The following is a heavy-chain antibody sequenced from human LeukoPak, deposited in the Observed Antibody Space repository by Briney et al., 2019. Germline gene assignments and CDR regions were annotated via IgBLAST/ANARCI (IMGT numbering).Heavy chain of an antibody. CDR2: IHPNDGDT. D-gene: IGHD3-10*01. Sequence: ASVKVSCKASGYTFTNFYMHWVQQAPGQGLEWMGLIHPNDGDTKYAQEFQDRVTMTRDTSTSTVYMELSSLRSEDTAVCYCATYTQSGAQGVSDYWGQGTLVTVSS. J-gene: IGHJ4*02. CDR3: ATYTQSGAQGVSDY. V-gene: IGHV1-46*01. CDR1: GYTFTNFY.